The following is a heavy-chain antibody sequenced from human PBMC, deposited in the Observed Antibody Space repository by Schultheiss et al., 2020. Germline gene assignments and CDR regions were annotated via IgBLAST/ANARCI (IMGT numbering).Heavy chain of an antibody. V-gene: IGHV3-30*03. D-gene: IGHD3-22*01. CDR3: ARGEYYYDSSDTSPFDY. CDR2: ISYDGTTK. CDR1: GFTFSSYG. J-gene: IGHJ4*02. Sequence: GGSLRLSCAASGFTFSSYGMHWVRQAPGKGLEWVAVISYDGTTKYYADSVKGRFTISRDNSLNTLDLQMNSLRAEDTAVYYCARGEYYYDSSDTSPFDYWGQGTLVTVSA.